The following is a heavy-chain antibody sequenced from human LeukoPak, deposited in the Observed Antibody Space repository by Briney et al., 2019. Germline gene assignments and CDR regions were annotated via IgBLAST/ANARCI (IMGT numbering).Heavy chain of an antibody. CDR3: ARVYGDYDSYYFDY. CDR2: IYYSGST. Sequence: SQTLSLTCTVSGGSISSGGYYWSWIRQPPGKGLEWIGYIYYSGSTYYNPSLKSRVTISVDTSKNQFSLKLSSVTAADTAVYYCARVYGDYDSYYFDYWGQGTLVTVSS. V-gene: IGHV4-30-4*08. D-gene: IGHD4-17*01. J-gene: IGHJ4*02. CDR1: GGSISSGGYY.